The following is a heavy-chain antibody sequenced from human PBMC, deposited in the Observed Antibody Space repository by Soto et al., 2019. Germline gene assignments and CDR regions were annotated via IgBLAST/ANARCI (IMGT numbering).Heavy chain of an antibody. J-gene: IGHJ5*02. CDR3: AKGKGELLAERDWFDP. Sequence: EVQLLESGGGLVQPGGSLRLSCAASGFTFSSYAMSWVRQAPGKGLEWVSVISGSGGSTYYADSVKGRFTISRDNSKNTLYLQMNSLRAEDTGVYYCAKGKGELLAERDWFDPWGQGTLVTVSS. D-gene: IGHD1-26*01. CDR1: GFTFSSYA. CDR2: ISGSGGST. V-gene: IGHV3-23*01.